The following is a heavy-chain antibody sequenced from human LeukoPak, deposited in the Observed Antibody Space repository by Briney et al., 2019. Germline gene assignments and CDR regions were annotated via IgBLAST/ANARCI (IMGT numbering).Heavy chain of an antibody. CDR2: IIPIFGTA. V-gene: IGHV1-69*05. Sequence: ASVKVSCKASGGTFSSYAISWVRQAPGQGLEWMEGIIPIFGTANYAQKFQGRVTITTDESTSTAYMELSSLRSEDTAVYYCARGRTTVTMHYWFNPWGQGTLVTVSS. CDR1: GGTFSSYA. CDR3: ARGRTTVTMHYWFNP. J-gene: IGHJ5*02. D-gene: IGHD4-17*01.